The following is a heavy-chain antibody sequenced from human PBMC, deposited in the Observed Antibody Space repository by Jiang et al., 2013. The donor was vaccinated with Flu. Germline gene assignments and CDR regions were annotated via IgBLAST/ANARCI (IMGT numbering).Heavy chain of an antibody. CDR2: IITWEH. Sequence: PGKGLEWIGYIITWEHLLQPSLKSRVTISVDTSKNQFSLKLSSVTAADTAVYYCARDVGGSGSYYPYFDYWGQGTLVTVSS. CDR3: ARDVGGSGSYYPYFDY. D-gene: IGHD3-10*01. V-gene: IGHV4-31*02. J-gene: IGHJ4*02.